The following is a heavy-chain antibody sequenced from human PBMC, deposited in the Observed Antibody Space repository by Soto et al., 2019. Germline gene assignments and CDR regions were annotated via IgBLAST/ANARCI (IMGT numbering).Heavy chain of an antibody. V-gene: IGHV1-69*01. CDR3: ARDPTSITIFGVVIHGLNYYGMDV. Sequence: QVQLVQSGAEVKKPGSSVKVSCKASGGTFSSYAISWVRQAPGQGLEWMGGIIPIFGTANYAQKFQGRVTITADESTSTAYMELSSLRSEDTAVYYCARDPTSITIFGVVIHGLNYYGMDVWGQGTTVTVSS. D-gene: IGHD3-3*01. CDR1: GGTFSSYA. J-gene: IGHJ6*02. CDR2: IIPIFGTA.